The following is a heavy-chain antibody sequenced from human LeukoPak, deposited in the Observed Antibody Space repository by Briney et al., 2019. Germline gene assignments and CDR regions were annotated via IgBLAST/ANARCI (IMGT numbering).Heavy chain of an antibody. CDR2: INSDGSST. Sequence: PGGSLRLSCAASGFTFSSYWMHWVRQAPGKGLVWVSRINSDGSSTSYADSVKGRFTISRDNAKNTLYLQMNTLRAEDTAVYYCARGLGHALYYYDSSGFGNWFDPWGQGTLVTVSS. V-gene: IGHV3-74*01. CDR3: ARGLGHALYYYDSSGFGNWFDP. J-gene: IGHJ5*02. CDR1: GFTFSSYW. D-gene: IGHD3-22*01.